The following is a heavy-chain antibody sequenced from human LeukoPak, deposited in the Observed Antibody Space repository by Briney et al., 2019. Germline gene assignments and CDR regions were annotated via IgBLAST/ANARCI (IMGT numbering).Heavy chain of an antibody. CDR3: AGYSISSRQAVADAFDI. J-gene: IGHJ3*02. CDR1: GFTFSSYG. Sequence: GGSLRLSCAASGFTFSSYGMHWVRQAPGKGLEWVAFIRYDGSNKYYADSVKGRFTISRDNSKNTLYLQMNSLRAEDTAVYYCAGYSISSRQAVADAFDIWGQGTMVTVSS. V-gene: IGHV3-30*02. CDR2: IRYDGSNK. D-gene: IGHD6-6*01.